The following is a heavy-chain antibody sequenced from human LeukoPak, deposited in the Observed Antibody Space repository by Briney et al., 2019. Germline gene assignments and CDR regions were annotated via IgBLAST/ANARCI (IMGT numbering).Heavy chain of an antibody. J-gene: IGHJ2*01. CDR2: ISNNGYIS. Sequence: GGSLRLSCSASGFIFSTYAMHWVRQAPGKGLEYVSAISNNGYISYYADSVKGRFTISRDNSKKTLFLQMSSLRAEDTAVYFCVKAGVEDDWYFDLWGRGTLVTVSS. CDR1: GFIFSTYA. D-gene: IGHD3-3*01. V-gene: IGHV3-64D*06. CDR3: VKAGVEDDWYFDL.